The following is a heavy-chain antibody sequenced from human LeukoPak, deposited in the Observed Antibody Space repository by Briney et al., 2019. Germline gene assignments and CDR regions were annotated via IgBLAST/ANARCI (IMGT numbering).Heavy chain of an antibody. Sequence: DPSETLSLTCTVSGGSISSSSYYWGWIRQPPGKGLEWIGSIYYSGSTYYNPSLKSRFTISVDTTKNPFSLKLRSVTAADTAVYYCARISSSNWYNERGAFDVWGQGTMVTVSS. CDR1: GGSISSSSYY. J-gene: IGHJ3*01. CDR3: ARISSSNWYNERGAFDV. V-gene: IGHV4-39*07. CDR2: IYYSGST. D-gene: IGHD6-13*01.